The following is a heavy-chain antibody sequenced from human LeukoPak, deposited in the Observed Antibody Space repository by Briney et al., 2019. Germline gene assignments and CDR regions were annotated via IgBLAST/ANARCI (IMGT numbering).Heavy chain of an antibody. CDR1: GFTFSNAW. V-gene: IGHV3-15*01. CDR2: IKSKTDGGTT. J-gene: IGHJ4*02. Sequence: GGSLRLSCAAAGFTFSNAWMSWVRQAPGKGLEWVGRIKSKTDGGTTDYAAPVKGRFTISRDDSKNTLYLQMNSLKTEDTAVYYCTTESIEAAGTFDYWGQGTLVTVSS. D-gene: IGHD6-13*01. CDR3: TTESIEAAGTFDY.